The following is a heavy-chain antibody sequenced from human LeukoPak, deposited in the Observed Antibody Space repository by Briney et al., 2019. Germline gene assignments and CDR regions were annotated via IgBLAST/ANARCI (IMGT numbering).Heavy chain of an antibody. Sequence: SETLSLTCIISGGSISSSTYYWGWIRQPPGKGLEWIGYIHYSGTTNYNPSLKSRVTISVDTSKNQFSLKLSSVTAADTAVYYCARVSWFPGTSYYYMDVWGKGTTVTVSS. V-gene: IGHV4-61*05. CDR3: ARVSWFPGTSYYYMDV. D-gene: IGHD1-1*01. J-gene: IGHJ6*03. CDR2: IHYSGTT. CDR1: GGSISSSTYY.